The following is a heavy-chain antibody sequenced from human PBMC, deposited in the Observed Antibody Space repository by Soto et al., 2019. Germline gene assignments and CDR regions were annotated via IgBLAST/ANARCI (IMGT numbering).Heavy chain of an antibody. V-gene: IGHV1-18*01. D-gene: IGHD3-10*01. CDR1: GYTFPNYG. Sequence: ASVKVSCKASGYTFPNYGITWVRQAPGQGLEWMGWISAYKTNIKYAQKFQGRVTLTTDTSTSTAYVELRSLRSDDTAIYYCVRDLDGSGAYYTDFWRQGTLVTVSS. CDR3: VRDLDGSGAYYTDF. J-gene: IGHJ4*02. CDR2: ISAYKTNI.